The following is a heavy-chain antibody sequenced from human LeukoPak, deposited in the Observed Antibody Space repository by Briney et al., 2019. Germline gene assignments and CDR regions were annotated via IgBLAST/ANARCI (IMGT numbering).Heavy chain of an antibody. V-gene: IGHV3-30-3*01. J-gene: IGHJ6*02. Sequence: GRSLRLSCAASGFTFSSYAMHWVRQAPGKGLEWVAVISYDGSNKYYADSAKGRFTISRDNSKNTLYLQMNSLRAEDTAVYYCAGDGLYYDFWSGYLTGGSNYYGMDVWGQGTTVTVSS. D-gene: IGHD3-3*01. CDR2: ISYDGSNK. CDR3: AGDGLYYDFWSGYLTGGSNYYGMDV. CDR1: GFTFSSYA.